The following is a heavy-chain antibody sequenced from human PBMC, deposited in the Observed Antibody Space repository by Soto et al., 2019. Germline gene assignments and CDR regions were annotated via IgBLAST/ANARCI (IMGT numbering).Heavy chain of an antibody. J-gene: IGHJ1*01. V-gene: IGHV4-31*03. CDR3: AREGRLSDYDSSGYYYTPEYFQH. CDR1: GGSISSGGYY. D-gene: IGHD3-22*01. Sequence: PSETLSLTCTVSGGSISSGGYYWSWIRQHPGKGLEWIGYIYYSGSTYYNPSLKSRVTISVDTSKNQFSLKLSSVTAADTAVYYCAREGRLSDYDSSGYYYTPEYFQHWGQGTLVTVSS. CDR2: IYYSGST.